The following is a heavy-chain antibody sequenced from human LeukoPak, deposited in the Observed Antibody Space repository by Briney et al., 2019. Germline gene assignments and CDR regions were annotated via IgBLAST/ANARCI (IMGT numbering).Heavy chain of an antibody. CDR2: IKEDGSEK. V-gene: IGHV3-7*01. CDR3: ARYYYNDNGYSEDAFDI. Sequence: PGGSLRLSCAASGFTFSRYWMTWVRQAPGMGLEWVANIKEDGSEKNYVDSMKGRFTISRDNAKNSLYLQMNTLRAEDTAVYYCARYYYNDNGYSEDAFDIWGQGTMVTVSS. CDR1: GFTFSRYW. D-gene: IGHD3-22*01. J-gene: IGHJ3*02.